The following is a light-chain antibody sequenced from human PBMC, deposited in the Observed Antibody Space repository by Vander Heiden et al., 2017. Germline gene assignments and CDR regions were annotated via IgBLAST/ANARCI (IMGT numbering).Light chain of an antibody. V-gene: IGKV2-28*01. CDR3: MQALQTPL. Sequence: DIVVTQSPLSLPVTPGEPASISCRSSQSLLHSNGYNYLDWYLQKPGQSPQLLIYLGSNRAAGVPDRFSGSGSGTDFTLKISRVEAEDVGVYYCMQALQTPLFGGGTKVEIK. J-gene: IGKJ4*01. CDR2: LGS. CDR1: QSLLHSNGYNY.